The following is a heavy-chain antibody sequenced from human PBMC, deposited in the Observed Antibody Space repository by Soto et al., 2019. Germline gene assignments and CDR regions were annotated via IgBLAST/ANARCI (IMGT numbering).Heavy chain of an antibody. CDR2: IYYSGST. D-gene: IGHD6-13*01. J-gene: IGHJ4*02. Sequence: SETLSLTCTVSGGSISSGDYYWSWIRQVPGKGLEWIGYIYYSGSTYYNPSLKSRVAMSVDTSKNQFSLKLSSVTAADTAVYYCARTQQLVPPSFDYWGQGTLVTVSS. V-gene: IGHV4-31*03. CDR3: ARTQQLVPPSFDY. CDR1: GGSISSGDYY.